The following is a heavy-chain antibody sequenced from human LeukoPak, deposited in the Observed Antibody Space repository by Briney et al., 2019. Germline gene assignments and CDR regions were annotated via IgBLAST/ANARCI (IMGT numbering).Heavy chain of an antibody. V-gene: IGHV3-7*03. CDR3: VKNNGWFHLAQ. J-gene: IGHJ4*02. Sequence: PGGSLRLSCAASGFNFRDHWMDWVRQAPGKGLEWVGHIKTDGSGTYYPDSLRGRFSISRDNTNNALYLQMNSLRVEDTAVYYCVKNNGWFHLAQWGQGTLVTVSS. D-gene: IGHD6-19*01. CDR1: GFNFRDHW. CDR2: IKTDGSGT.